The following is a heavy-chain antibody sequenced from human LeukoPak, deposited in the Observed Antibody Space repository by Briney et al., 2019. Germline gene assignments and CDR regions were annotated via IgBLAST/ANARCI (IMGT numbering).Heavy chain of an antibody. CDR2: IYYSGST. D-gene: IGHD5-18*01. Sequence: PSETLSLTCTVSGGSISSYYWSWIRQPPGKGLEWIGYIYYSGSTNSNPSLKSRVTISVDTSKNQFSLKLSPVTAADTAVYYCARGGADVDTAIRFDYWGQGTLVTVSS. J-gene: IGHJ4*02. V-gene: IGHV4-59*01. CDR3: ARGGADVDTAIRFDY. CDR1: GGSISSYY.